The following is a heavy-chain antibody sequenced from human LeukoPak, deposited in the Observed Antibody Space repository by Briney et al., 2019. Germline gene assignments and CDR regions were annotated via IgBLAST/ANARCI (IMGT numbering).Heavy chain of an antibody. CDR3: ARGRIVGATFDY. CDR2: ISYDGSNK. J-gene: IGHJ4*02. Sequence: GGSLRLSCAASGFTFSSYAMHWVRQAPGKGLEWVAVISYDGSNKYYADSVEGRFTISRDNSKNTLYLQMNSLRAEDTAVYYCARGRIVGATFDYWGQGTLVTVSS. D-gene: IGHD1-26*01. CDR1: GFTFSSYA. V-gene: IGHV3-30-3*01.